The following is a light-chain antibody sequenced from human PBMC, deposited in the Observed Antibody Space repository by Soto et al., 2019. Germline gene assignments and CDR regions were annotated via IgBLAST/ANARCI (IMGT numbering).Light chain of an antibody. CDR3: QQYNNWPAIT. V-gene: IGKV3D-15*01. Sequence: EIVMTQSPATLSVSPGERATLSCRASQSVSRNLAWYQQKPGQAPRLLIYGASTRATGIPARFSGSGSGTESTLTISSLQSEDFAVYYCQQYNNWPAITFGQGTRLEIK. J-gene: IGKJ5*01. CDR2: GAS. CDR1: QSVSRN.